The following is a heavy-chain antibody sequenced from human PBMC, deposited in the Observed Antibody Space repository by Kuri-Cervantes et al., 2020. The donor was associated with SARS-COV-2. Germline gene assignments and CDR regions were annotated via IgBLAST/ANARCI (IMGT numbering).Heavy chain of an antibody. V-gene: IGHV4-38-2*01. Sequence: SETLSLTCAVSGYPISSGYYWGWIRQPPGKGLEWIGSIYHSGSTYYNPSLKSRVTISVDTSKNQFSLKLSSVTAADTAVYYCARLGVNWGFGYFDLWGRGTLVTVSS. J-gene: IGHJ2*01. D-gene: IGHD7-27*01. CDR2: IYHSGST. CDR3: ARLGVNWGFGYFDL. CDR1: GYPISSGYY.